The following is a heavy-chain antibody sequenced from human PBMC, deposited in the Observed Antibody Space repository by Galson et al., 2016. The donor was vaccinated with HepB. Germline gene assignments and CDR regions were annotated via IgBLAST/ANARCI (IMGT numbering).Heavy chain of an antibody. CDR1: GFTFSTYG. J-gene: IGHJ4*02. CDR2: IWYDGNYE. V-gene: IGHV3-33*06. D-gene: IGHD6-19*01. Sequence: LRLSCAASGFTFSTYGMHWVRQAPGKGLEWVAVIWYDGNYEYYEDSVKGRFTISRDNPKNTLYLQMNSLRTEDTAVYYCAKEAGPHSSGWHYFEYWGQGTLVTVSS. CDR3: AKEAGPHSSGWHYFEY.